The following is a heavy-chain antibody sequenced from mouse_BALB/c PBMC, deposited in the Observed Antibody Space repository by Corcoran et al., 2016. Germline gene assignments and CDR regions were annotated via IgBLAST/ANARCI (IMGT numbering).Heavy chain of an antibody. D-gene: IGHD4-1*01. V-gene: IGHV14-3*02. CDR2: IDPANGNT. J-gene: IGHJ1*01. CDR3: ANWDWYFDF. Sequence: EVQLQQSGAELVKPGASVKLSCTASGFNIKDTYMQWVKKRPEQGLEWIGRIDPANGNTKYDPKFQCKATITEDTSSKTAYLQLSSLTSEDTAVDYCANWDWYFDFWGAGTTVTVSS. CDR1: GFNIKDTY.